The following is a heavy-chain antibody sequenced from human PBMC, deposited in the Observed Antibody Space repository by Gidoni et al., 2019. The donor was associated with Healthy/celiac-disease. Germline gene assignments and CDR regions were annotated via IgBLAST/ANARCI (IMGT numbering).Heavy chain of an antibody. CDR1: GGSISSYY. J-gene: IGHJ4*02. CDR3: ARGGVYCSGGSCPDY. V-gene: IGHV4-59*01. D-gene: IGHD2-15*01. Sequence: QVQLQESGPGLVKPSETLSLTCTVSGGSISSYYWCWLRQPPGKGLEWIGYIYYSGSTNYNPSLKSRVTISVDTSKNQFSLKLSSVTAADTAVYYCARGGVYCSGGSCPDYWGQGTLVTVSS. CDR2: IYYSGST.